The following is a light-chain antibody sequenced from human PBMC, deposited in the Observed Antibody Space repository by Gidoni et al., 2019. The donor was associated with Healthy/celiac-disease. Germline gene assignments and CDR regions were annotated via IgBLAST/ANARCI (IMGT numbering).Light chain of an antibody. CDR3: QAWDSSTAVV. CDR1: KLGDKY. CDR2: QDS. Sequence: SYELTQPPSVSVSPGQTASITCSGDKLGDKYACWCQQKPGQSPVLVIYQDSKRPSGIPKRFSGSNTGNTATLTISGTQPMDEADYYCQAWDSSTAVVFGGGTKLTVL. V-gene: IGLV3-1*01. J-gene: IGLJ2*01.